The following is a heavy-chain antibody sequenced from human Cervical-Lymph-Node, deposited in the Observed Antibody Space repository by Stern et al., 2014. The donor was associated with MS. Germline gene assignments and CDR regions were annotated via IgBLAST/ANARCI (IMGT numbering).Heavy chain of an antibody. CDR1: GYTFTSYW. J-gene: IGHJ4*02. V-gene: IGHV5-51*01. Sequence: VQLVQSGPEVQRPGESLKISCQASGYTFTSYWIRWVRQMPGKGLEWIPIVVPAGSDIRCVPTFRGHVAISADKSSSTAYLQWNNLKAWDTAIYYCARQRYFDYWGQGTLVTVSS. CDR2: VVPAGSDI. CDR3: ARQRYFDY.